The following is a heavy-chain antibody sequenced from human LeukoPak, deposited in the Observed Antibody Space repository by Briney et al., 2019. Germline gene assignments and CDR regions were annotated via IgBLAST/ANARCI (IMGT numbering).Heavy chain of an antibody. CDR1: GFSVSSNY. CDR2: TYSGGNT. J-gene: IGHJ6*02. CDR3: AREAYHYYGMDV. V-gene: IGHV3-53*01. Sequence: GGSLRLSCAASGFSVSSNYMSWVRQAPGKGLEWVSVTYSGGNTYHTDSVKGRFSISRDNSKNTLYLLMNSLRVEDTAVYYCAREAYHYYGMDVWGQGTTVTVSS.